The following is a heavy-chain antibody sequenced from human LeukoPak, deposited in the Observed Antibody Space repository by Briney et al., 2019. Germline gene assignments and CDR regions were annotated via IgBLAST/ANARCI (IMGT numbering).Heavy chain of an antibody. CDR2: INPSSGGT. Sequence: ASVKVSCKASGYTVTDYYMHWVRQAPGQGHGWMGWINPSSGGTNYAQKFQGRVTITRDTSINIDYMELSSLRSDDTAVYYRARDLNGGNSPWGHGTLVTVSS. J-gene: IGHJ5*02. CDR1: GYTVTDYY. D-gene: IGHD4-23*01. V-gene: IGHV1-2*02. CDR3: ARDLNGGNSP.